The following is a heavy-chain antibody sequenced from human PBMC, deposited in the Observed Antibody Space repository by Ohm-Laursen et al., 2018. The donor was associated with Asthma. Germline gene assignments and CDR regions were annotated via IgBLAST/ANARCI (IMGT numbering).Heavy chain of an antibody. CDR2: TSYDGSNK. Sequence: SLRLSCAASGFTFSSYVMHWVRQAPGKGLEWVAVTSYDGSNKYYADSVKGRFTISRDNSKNTLHLQMNSLRAEDTAVYYCARPSTSGWSLAFDLWGQGTTVTVSS. CDR3: ARPSTSGWSLAFDL. J-gene: IGHJ6*02. D-gene: IGHD6-19*01. CDR1: GFTFSSYV. V-gene: IGHV3-30*19.